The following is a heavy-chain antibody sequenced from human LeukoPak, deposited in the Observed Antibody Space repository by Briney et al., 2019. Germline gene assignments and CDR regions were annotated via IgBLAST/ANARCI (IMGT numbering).Heavy chain of an antibody. CDR2: ISGSGGST. CDR3: ANGRHLTIFGVDRHDY. CDR1: GFTFSSYA. V-gene: IGHV3-23*01. Sequence: AGGSLRLSCAASGFTFSSYAMSWVRQAPGKGLEWVSAISGSGGSTYYADSVKGRFTISRDNSKNTLYLQMNSLRAEDTAVYYCANGRHLTIFGVDRHDYWGQGTLVTVSS. D-gene: IGHD3-3*01. J-gene: IGHJ4*02.